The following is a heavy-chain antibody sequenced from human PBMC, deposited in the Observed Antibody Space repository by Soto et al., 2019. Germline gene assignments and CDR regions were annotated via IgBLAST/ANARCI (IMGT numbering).Heavy chain of an antibody. CDR1: GFTFSSYG. D-gene: IGHD6-19*01. V-gene: IGHV3-33*01. Sequence: PGGSLILSCAASGFTFSSYGMHWVRQAPGKGLEWVAVIWYDGSNKYYADSVKGRFTISRDNSKNTLYLQMNSLRAEDTAVYYCARDPFIAVAAPGARYFDYWGQGTLVTVSS. CDR2: IWYDGSNK. J-gene: IGHJ4*02. CDR3: ARDPFIAVAAPGARYFDY.